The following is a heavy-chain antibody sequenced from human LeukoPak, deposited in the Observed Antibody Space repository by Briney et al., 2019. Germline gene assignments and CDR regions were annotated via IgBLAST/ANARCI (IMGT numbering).Heavy chain of an antibody. J-gene: IGHJ4*02. V-gene: IGHV3-23*01. CDR1: GFTFSSYA. CDR2: ISGSGGST. Sequence: VGSLRLSCAASGFTFSSYAMSWVRQAPGEGMEWVSAISGSGGSTYYADSVKGRFTISRDNSKNTLYLQMNSLRAEDTAVYYCAKDRGPNDGYWGQGTLVTVSS. D-gene: IGHD1-1*01. CDR3: AKDRGPNDGY.